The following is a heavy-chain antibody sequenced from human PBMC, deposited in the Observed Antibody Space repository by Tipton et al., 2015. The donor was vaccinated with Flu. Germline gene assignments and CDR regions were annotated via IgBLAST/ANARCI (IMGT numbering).Heavy chain of an antibody. CDR1: GFTFSTYA. CDR3: ARDESGWDYFDH. V-gene: IGHV3-23*01. Sequence: SLRLSCAVSGFTFSTYAMTWVRQAPGKGLEWVSGISGNGASTYYTDSVKGRFTISRDNSKNTLYLQMNSLRVDDTAIYFCARDESGWDYFDHWGQGTLVTVSP. CDR2: ISGNGAST. D-gene: IGHD6-19*01. J-gene: IGHJ4*02.